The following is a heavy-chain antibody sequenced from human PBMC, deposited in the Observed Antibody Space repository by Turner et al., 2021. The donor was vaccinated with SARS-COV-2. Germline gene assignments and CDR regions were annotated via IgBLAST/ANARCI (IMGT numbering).Heavy chain of an antibody. Sequence: QLTLKESGPTLVKPTETLPLTCTFSGFSLSTSGVGVGWIRQPPGKALEWLALIYWNDDKGYSPSLKSRLTITKDTYKNQVVLTSTNMDPVDTDTYYCAHQYTGSDWFDPWGQGTLVTVSS. V-gene: IGHV2-5*01. CDR1: GFSLSTSGVG. CDR3: AHQYTGSDWFDP. D-gene: IGHD6-6*01. J-gene: IGHJ5*02. CDR2: IYWNDDK.